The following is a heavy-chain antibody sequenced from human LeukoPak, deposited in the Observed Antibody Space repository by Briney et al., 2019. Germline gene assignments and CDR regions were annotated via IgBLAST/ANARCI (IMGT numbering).Heavy chain of an antibody. CDR3: ARGWGQQLVSSRWFDP. V-gene: IGHV1-2*02. Sequence: GASVKVSCKASGYTFIDYYMHWVRQAPGQGLEWMGWMNPNSGGTNYAQKYQGRVTMTRDTSISTAYMELSRLGSDDTAVYYCARGWGQQLVSSRWFDPWGQGTLVTVSS. CDR2: MNPNSGGT. J-gene: IGHJ5*02. D-gene: IGHD6-13*01. CDR1: GYTFIDYY.